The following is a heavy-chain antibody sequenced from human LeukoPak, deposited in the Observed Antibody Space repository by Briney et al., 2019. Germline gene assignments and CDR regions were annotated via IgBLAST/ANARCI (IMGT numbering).Heavy chain of an antibody. CDR3: ARDSDYCSSTSCYVTNTGSSDY. D-gene: IGHD2-2*01. CDR2: INTNTGNP. J-gene: IGHJ4*02. V-gene: IGHV7-4-1*02. Sequence: ASVKVSCKASGYTFTSYAMNWVRQAPGQGLEWMGWINTNTGNPTYAQGFTGRFVFSLDTPVSTAYLQISSLKAEDTAVYYCARDSDYCSSTSCYVTNTGSSDYWGQGTLVTVSS. CDR1: GYTFTSYA.